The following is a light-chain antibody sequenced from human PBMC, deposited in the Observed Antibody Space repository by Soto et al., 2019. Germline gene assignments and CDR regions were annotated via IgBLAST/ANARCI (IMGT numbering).Light chain of an antibody. V-gene: IGKV3-20*01. Sequence: EIVLTQSPGTLSLSPGERATLSCRASQSVSSSYLVWYQQKPGQAPRLLTYGASSRATGIPDRFSGSGSGTDFTLTISRLEPEDFAVYYCQQYGSSPPITFGQGTRLEIK. CDR1: QSVSSSY. CDR3: QQYGSSPPIT. J-gene: IGKJ5*01. CDR2: GAS.